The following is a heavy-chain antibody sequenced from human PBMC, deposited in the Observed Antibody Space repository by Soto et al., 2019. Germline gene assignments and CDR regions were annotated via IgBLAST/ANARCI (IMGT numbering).Heavy chain of an antibody. J-gene: IGHJ3*02. D-gene: IGHD6-6*01. Sequence: GASVKVSCKASGYTFTSYGISWVRQAPGQGLEWMGGIIPIFGTANYAQKFQGRVTITADESTSTAYMELSSLRSEDTAVYYCARDSGIAARGSGLGFDIWGQGTMVTVSS. CDR3: ARDSGIAARGSGLGFDI. CDR2: IIPIFGTA. CDR1: GYTFTSYG. V-gene: IGHV1-69*13.